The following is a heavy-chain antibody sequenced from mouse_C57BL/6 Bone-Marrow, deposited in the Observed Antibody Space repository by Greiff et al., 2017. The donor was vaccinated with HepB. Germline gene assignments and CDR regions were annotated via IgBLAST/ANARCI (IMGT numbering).Heavy chain of an antibody. Sequence: EVMLVESGGGLVKPGGSLKLSCAASGFTFSDYGMHWVRQAPEKGLEWVAYISSGSSTIYYADTVKGRFTISRDNAKNTLFLQMTSLRSEDTAMYYCARERVTTWFAYWGQGTLVTVSA. J-gene: IGHJ3*01. CDR2: ISSGSSTI. V-gene: IGHV5-17*01. CDR3: ARERVTTWFAY. D-gene: IGHD2-2*01. CDR1: GFTFSDYG.